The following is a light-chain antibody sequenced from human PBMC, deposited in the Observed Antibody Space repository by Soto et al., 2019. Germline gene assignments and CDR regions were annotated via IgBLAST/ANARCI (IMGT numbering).Light chain of an antibody. J-gene: IGKJ2*01. CDR3: QEYYSTPPYT. V-gene: IGKV4-1*01. Sequence: DIVMTQSPDSLAVSLGERATINCKSSQSVLYSSNNKNYLAWYQQKPGQPPKVLIYWASTRESGVPDRFSGSGSGTDFTLTISSLQAEDVAVYYCQEYYSTPPYTFGHGTKLEI. CDR2: WAS. CDR1: QSVLYSSNNKNY.